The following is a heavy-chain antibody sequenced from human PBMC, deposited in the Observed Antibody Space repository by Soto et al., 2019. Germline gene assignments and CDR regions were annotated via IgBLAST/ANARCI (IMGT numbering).Heavy chain of an antibody. Sequence: KPSETLSLTCAVSSDSFSTSNWWSWVRQTPGKGLEWIGEIYPSGSTNYNPSLKTRVAMSVDKSKNQFSLKLTSVTAADTAVYYCARDGSAVAGTGDFEYWGQGTRVTVSS. CDR2: IYPSGST. CDR1: SDSFSTSNW. D-gene: IGHD6-19*01. CDR3: ARDGSAVAGTGDFEY. V-gene: IGHV4-4*02. J-gene: IGHJ4*02.